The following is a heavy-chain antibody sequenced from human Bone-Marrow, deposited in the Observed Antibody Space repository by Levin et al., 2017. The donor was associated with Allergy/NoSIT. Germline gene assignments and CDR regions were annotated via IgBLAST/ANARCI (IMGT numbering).Heavy chain of an antibody. J-gene: IGHJ6*03. Sequence: GGSLRLSCTASGFTFGDYALSWFRQAPGRALEWVSFIGSKPYGGTVQYAASVQGRFTISRDDSKNIAYLQMNSLKREDTAMYYCTRTGDTNGYYYMDDWGIGTTVTVSS. D-gene: IGHD3-16*01. V-gene: IGHV3-49*03. CDR3: TRTGDTNGYYYMDD. CDR2: IGSKPYGGTV. CDR1: GFTFGDYA.